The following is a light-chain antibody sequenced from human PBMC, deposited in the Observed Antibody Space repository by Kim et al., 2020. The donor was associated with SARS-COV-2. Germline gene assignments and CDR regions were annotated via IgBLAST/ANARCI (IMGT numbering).Light chain of an antibody. CDR1: SSDIGAHNF. V-gene: IGLV2-14*03. CDR3: SSFTATTKYVV. Sequence: QSALTQPASVSGSPGQSITISCTGTSSDIGAHNFVSWYRQRPGKVPRLLIFDVNKRPSGVSARFSASKSGNTASLTVSELQAEDEADYYCSSFTATTKYVVFGGGTRLTVL. J-gene: IGLJ3*02. CDR2: DVN.